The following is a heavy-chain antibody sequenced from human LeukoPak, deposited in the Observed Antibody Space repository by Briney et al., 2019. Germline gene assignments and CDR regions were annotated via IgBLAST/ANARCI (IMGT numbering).Heavy chain of an antibody. CDR1: GGSFSGYY. V-gene: IGHV4-34*01. J-gene: IGHJ5*02. D-gene: IGHD2-15*01. CDR3: ARHYPHYCSGGSCYSIQWFDP. CDR2: INHSGST. Sequence: SETLSLTCDVYGGSFSGYYWSWIRQPPGKGLEWIGEINHSGSTNYNPSLKSRVTISVDTSKNQFSLKLSSVTAADTAVYYCARHYPHYCSGGSCYSIQWFDPWGQGTLVTVSS.